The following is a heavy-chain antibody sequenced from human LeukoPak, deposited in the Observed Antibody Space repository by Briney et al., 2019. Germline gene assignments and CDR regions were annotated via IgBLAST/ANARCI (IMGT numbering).Heavy chain of an antibody. CDR1: GYTFTGYY. CDR2: INPDSGGT. Sequence: LAASVKVSCKASGYTFTGYYMHWVRQAPGQGLEWMGWINPDSGGTNYAQKFQGRVTMTRDTSISTAYMELSRLTSDDTAVYFCARLNIPMGTFDYWGQGALVTVSS. V-gene: IGHV1-2*02. J-gene: IGHJ4*02. CDR3: ARLNIPMGTFDY. D-gene: IGHD2-2*02.